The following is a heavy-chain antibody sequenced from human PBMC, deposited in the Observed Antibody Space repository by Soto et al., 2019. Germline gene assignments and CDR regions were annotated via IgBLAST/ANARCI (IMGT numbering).Heavy chain of an antibody. J-gene: IGHJ6*02. CDR2: INPNSGGT. V-gene: IGHV1-2*04. Sequence: ASLKVSCKASGYTFTGYYMHWVRQAPGQGLEWMGWINPNSGGTNYAQKFQGWVTMTRDTSISTAYMELSRLRSDDTAVYYCARDHYSNYYYYGMDVWGQGTTVTVSS. CDR3: ARDHYSNYYYYGMDV. CDR1: GYTFTGYY. D-gene: IGHD4-4*01.